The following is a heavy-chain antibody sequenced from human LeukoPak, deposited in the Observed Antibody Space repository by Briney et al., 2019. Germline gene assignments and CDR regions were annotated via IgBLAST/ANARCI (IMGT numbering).Heavy chain of an antibody. CDR3: AREGHTRYCSSTSCYFAEYFQH. CDR2: ISSSSTI. CDR1: GFTFSSYS. Sequence: GGSLRLSCAASGFTFSSYSMNWARQAPGKGLGWVSYISSSSTIYYADSVKGRFTISRDNAKNSLYLQMDSLRAEDTAVYYCAREGHTRYCSSTSCYFAEYFQHWGQGTLVTVSS. D-gene: IGHD2-2*01. J-gene: IGHJ1*01. V-gene: IGHV3-48*01.